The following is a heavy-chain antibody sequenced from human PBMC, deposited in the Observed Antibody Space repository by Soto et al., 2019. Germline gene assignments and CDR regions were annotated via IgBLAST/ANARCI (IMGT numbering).Heavy chain of an antibody. D-gene: IGHD3-3*01. CDR1: GFTFGTYS. CDR3: ARLYYDYV. J-gene: IGHJ6*02. V-gene: IGHV3-48*02. Sequence: PGGSLRLSCAGSGFTFGTYSMNWVRQAAGKGLEWIAYISYDSDTIQYADSVKGRFTISRDNAKNSLYLQMDSLRDEDTAVYYCARLYYDYVWGQGTTVTVSS. CDR2: ISYDSDTI.